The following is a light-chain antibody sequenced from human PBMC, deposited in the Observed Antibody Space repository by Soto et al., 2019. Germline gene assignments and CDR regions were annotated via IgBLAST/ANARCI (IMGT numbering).Light chain of an antibody. Sequence: DIPMTQSPSTLSASVGDRVTITCRASQSISTWLAWYQQKPGKAPKLLIYKASNLESGVPSSFSGSGSGTEFTLTISSLQPDDFATYYCQQYNSYPYTFGQGTKLQIK. V-gene: IGKV1-5*03. CDR1: QSISTW. J-gene: IGKJ2*01. CDR3: QQYNSYPYT. CDR2: KAS.